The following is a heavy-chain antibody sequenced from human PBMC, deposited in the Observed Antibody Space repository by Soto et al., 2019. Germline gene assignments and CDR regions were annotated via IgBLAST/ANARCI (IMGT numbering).Heavy chain of an antibody. Sequence: QVQLQESGPGLVKPSGTLSLTCAVSSGSISSGHWWNWVRQPPGKGLEWIGEIYHSGSTHYNPSLKSRVTMSVDKSMNQFSLKLISVTAAYTAVYYCATNSYYSLGVWGQGTTVTVSS. J-gene: IGHJ6*02. CDR3: ATNSYYSLGV. CDR1: SGSISSGHW. CDR2: IYHSGST. V-gene: IGHV4-4*02.